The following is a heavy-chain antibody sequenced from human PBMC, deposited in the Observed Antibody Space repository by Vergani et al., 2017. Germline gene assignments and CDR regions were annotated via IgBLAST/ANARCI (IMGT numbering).Heavy chain of an antibody. CDR3: SRDCTSGGCPENYGMDV. D-gene: IGHD2-8*01. CDR1: GFNFSDFS. V-gene: IGHV3-21*06. Sequence: EVQLVGSGGGLVKPGGSLRLSCAASGFNFSDFSMSWVRQAPGKGLEWVAFIGSSGPYINYADSVKGRFIISRDNTNNSLFLQLRSLRAEDAAVYYCSRDCTSGGCPENYGMDVWGQGATVTVSS. J-gene: IGHJ6*02. CDR2: IGSSGPYI.